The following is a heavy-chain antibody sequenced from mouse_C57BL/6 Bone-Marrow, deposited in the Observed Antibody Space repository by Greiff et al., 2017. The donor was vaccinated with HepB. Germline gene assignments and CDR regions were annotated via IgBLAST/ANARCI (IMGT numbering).Heavy chain of an antibody. Sequence: VQLQQPGAELVKPGASVKLSCKASGYTFTSYWMHWVQQRPGQGLEWIGMIHPNSGSTNYNEKFKSKATLTVDKSSSTAYMQLSSLTSEDSAVYYCARHYYGPWFAYWGQGTLVTVSA. CDR1: GYTFTSYW. V-gene: IGHV1-64*01. CDR3: ARHYYGPWFAY. D-gene: IGHD1-2*01. J-gene: IGHJ3*01. CDR2: IHPNSGST.